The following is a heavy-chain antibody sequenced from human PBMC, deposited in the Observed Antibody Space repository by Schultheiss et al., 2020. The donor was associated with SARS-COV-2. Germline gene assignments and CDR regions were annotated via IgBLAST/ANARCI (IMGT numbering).Heavy chain of an antibody. J-gene: IGHJ3*02. V-gene: IGHV4-34*01. D-gene: IGHD2-21*02. CDR2: INHSGST. CDR1: GGSFSGYY. Sequence: GSLRLSCAVYGGSFSGYYWSWIRQPPGKGLEWIGEINHSGSTNYNPSLKSRVTISVDTSKNQFSLKLSSVTAADTAVYYCARIVVVTARARGAFDIWGQGTMVTVSS. CDR3: ARIVVVTARARGAFDI.